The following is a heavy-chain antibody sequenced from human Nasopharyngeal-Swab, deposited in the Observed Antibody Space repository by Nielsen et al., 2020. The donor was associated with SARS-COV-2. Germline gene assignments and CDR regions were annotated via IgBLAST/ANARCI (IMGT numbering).Heavy chain of an antibody. Sequence: SVKVSCKASGGTFSSYAISWVRQAPGQGLEWMGGIIPIFGTANYAQKFQGRVTVTTDESTSTAYMELSSLRSEDMAVYYCAKYEYLLVGATFDYWGQGTLVTVSS. CDR1: GGTFSSYA. CDR3: AKYEYLLVGATFDY. CDR2: IIPIFGTA. D-gene: IGHD1-26*01. V-gene: IGHV1-69*05. J-gene: IGHJ4*02.